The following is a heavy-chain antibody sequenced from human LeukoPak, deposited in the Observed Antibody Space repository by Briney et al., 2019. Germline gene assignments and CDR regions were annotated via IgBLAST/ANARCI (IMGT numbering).Heavy chain of an antibody. D-gene: IGHD5-24*01. Sequence: SETLSLTCAVSGDSISSANWWCWVRQPPGKGLEWIGEIYHSGSTNYNPSLKSRVTISVDKSKNQFSLKLNSVTAADAAVYYCASKRDASESAAFHIWGQGTTVTVS. J-gene: IGHJ3*02. CDR1: GDSISSANW. V-gene: IGHV4-4*02. CDR2: IYHSGST. CDR3: ASKRDASESAAFHI.